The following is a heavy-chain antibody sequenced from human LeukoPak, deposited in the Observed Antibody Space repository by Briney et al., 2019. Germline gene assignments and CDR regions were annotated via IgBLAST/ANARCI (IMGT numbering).Heavy chain of an antibody. Sequence: GGTLRLSCAASGLTFSSDGMSWVRQAPGKGLEWVSSISSDGTYINYADSVKGRFTISRDNAKNTLYLQMNRLRAEDTAVYYCAGRGSGSYFDYWGQGTLVTVSS. J-gene: IGHJ4*02. CDR3: AGRGSGSYFDY. V-gene: IGHV3-23*01. CDR1: GLTFSSDG. D-gene: IGHD3-10*01. CDR2: ISSDGTYI.